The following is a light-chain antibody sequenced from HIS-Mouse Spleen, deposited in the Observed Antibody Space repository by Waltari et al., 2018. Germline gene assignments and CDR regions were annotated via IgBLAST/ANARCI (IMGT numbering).Light chain of an antibody. CDR1: ALPTKY. V-gene: IGLV3-10*01. Sequence: SYELTQPPSVSVSPGQTARITCPGDALPTKYAYWYQQKSGQAPVLVIYKDSKRPPGIPERFSGSSSGTMATLTISGAQVEDEADYYCYSTDSSGNHRVFGGGTKLTVL. CDR3: YSTDSSGNHRV. J-gene: IGLJ2*01. CDR2: KDS.